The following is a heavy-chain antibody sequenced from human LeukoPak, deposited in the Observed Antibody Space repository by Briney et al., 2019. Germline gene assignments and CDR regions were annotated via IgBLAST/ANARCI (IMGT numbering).Heavy chain of an antibody. CDR3: ARLRRDINDWYADDC. Sequence: SETLSLTCSVSAGSVNTYYWTWIPQSPGKELKWIGGITITDRTNFSPSLKSRATMSVAASTNQVSLKLGSVTAADTAVYYCARLRRDINDWYADDCWGQGTLVTVSS. D-gene: IGHD6-19*01. V-gene: IGHV4-4*07. CDR2: ITITDRT. CDR1: AGSVNTYY. J-gene: IGHJ4*02.